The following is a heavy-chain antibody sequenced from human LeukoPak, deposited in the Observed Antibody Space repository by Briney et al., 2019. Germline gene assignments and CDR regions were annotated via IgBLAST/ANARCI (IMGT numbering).Heavy chain of an antibody. V-gene: IGHV4-39*01. CDR2: IYYSGST. Sequence: SETLSLTCTVSGGSISSSSYYWGWLGQPPGKGVEWVGSIYYSGSTYYNPSLKSRVTISVETSKNQFSLKLSSVTAADTAVYYCFLAPDYYYYGMDVWGQGTTVTVSS. J-gene: IGHJ6*02. CDR1: GGSISSSSYY. CDR3: FLAPDYYYYGMDV.